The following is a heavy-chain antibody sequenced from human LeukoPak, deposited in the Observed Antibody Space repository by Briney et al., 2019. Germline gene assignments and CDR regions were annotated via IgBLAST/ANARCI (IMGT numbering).Heavy chain of an antibody. CDR3: AREEVGATLYYFDY. Sequence: PSQTLSLTCTVSGGSISSGSYYWSWIRQPAGKGLEWIGRIYTSGNTNYNPSLKSRVTISVDTSKNQFSLKLTSVTAADTAVYYCAREEVGATLYYFDYWGQGTLVTVSS. CDR1: GGSISSGSYY. D-gene: IGHD1-26*01. J-gene: IGHJ4*02. CDR2: IYTSGNT. V-gene: IGHV4-61*02.